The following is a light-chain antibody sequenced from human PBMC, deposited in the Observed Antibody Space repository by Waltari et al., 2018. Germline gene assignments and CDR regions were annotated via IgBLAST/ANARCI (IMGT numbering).Light chain of an antibody. CDR3: QQRTDRPPVT. V-gene: IGKV3-11*01. J-gene: IGKJ1*01. Sequence: EVVLTQSPATLSLSPGERATLSCRASQSVSVYLAWYQQKPGQAPRLLIYDASDRATGVPARFSASVSETDFTVTISSLEPEDFAVYDVQQRTDRPPVTFGQGTRVEMK. CDR2: DAS. CDR1: QSVSVY.